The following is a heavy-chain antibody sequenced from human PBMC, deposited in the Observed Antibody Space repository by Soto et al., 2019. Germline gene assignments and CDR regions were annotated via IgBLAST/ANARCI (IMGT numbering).Heavy chain of an antibody. Sequence: PSETLSLTCTVSGGSISTYYWTWIRQTPGKGLEWVGYIFYTGVTNYNPSLKSRVTISVDTSKNQISLKLSSVTAADTAVYSCASHGDIVVVPPWFDPWGQGTLVTVPS. CDR1: GGSISTYY. CDR3: ASHGDIVVVPPWFDP. V-gene: IGHV4-59*01. J-gene: IGHJ5*02. CDR2: IFYTGVT. D-gene: IGHD2-2*01.